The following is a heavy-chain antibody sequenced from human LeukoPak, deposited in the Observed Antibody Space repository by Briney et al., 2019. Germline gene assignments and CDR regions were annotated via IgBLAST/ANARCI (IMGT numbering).Heavy chain of an antibody. CDR1: GFPFSSYA. V-gene: IGHV3-23*01. J-gene: IGHJ4*02. D-gene: IGHD6-19*01. CDR2: ISHGGDRT. Sequence: GGSLRLSCAASGFPFSSYAMTWVRQAPGKGLEGVSGISHGGDRTYYADSVKGRFTISRDNSKNTLYLQMNSLRAEDTAVYYCAKDLGISGWHLDYWGQGTMVTVSS. CDR3: AKDLGISGWHLDY.